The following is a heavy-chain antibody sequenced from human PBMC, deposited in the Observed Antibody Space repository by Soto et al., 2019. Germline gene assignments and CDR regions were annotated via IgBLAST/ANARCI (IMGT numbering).Heavy chain of an antibody. CDR2: IYYSGST. J-gene: IGHJ6*03. CDR3: ARTHVKDYYYYYYMDV. CDR1: GGSISSGGYY. V-gene: IGHV4-31*03. Sequence: SETLSLTCTVSGGSISSGGYYWSWIRQHPGKGLEWIGYIYYSGSTYYNPSLKSRVTISVDTSKNQFSLKLSSVTAADTAVYYCARTHVKDYYYYYYMDVWGKGTTVTVSS.